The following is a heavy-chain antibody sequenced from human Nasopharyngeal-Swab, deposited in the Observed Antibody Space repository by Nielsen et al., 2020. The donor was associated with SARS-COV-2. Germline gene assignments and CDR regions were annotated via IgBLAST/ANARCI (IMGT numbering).Heavy chain of an antibody. V-gene: IGHV3-7*04. Sequence: GESLKISCDGSGFPFSNYYMRWVRQAPGKGLECVANIDPDGSGKQYVASVKGRFTISRDNAKNSLFLQMNSLRVDDTAVYYCARDYASGAYASSPWGQGTLVTVSS. CDR2: IDPDGSGK. D-gene: IGHD3-10*01. J-gene: IGHJ5*02. CDR1: GFPFSNYY. CDR3: ARDYASGAYASSP.